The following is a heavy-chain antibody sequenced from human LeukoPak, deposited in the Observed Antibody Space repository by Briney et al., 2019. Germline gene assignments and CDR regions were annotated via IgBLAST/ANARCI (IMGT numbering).Heavy chain of an antibody. D-gene: IGHD2-2*03. J-gene: IGHJ4*02. Sequence: SVKVSCKASGGTFSSYAISWVRQAPGQGLEWMGGIIPIFGTANYAQKFQGRVTITADESTSTAYMELSSLRSEDTAVYYCARLGSCSSTSCYRDDYWGQGTLVTVSS. CDR3: ARLGSCSSTSCYRDDY. CDR1: GGTFSSYA. CDR2: IIPIFGTA. V-gene: IGHV1-69*13.